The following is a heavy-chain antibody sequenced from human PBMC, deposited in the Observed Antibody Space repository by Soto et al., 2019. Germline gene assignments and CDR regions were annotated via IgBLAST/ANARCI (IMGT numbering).Heavy chain of an antibody. J-gene: IGHJ3*02. CDR3: ARDNPVVITFGGGVAFDI. Sequence: ASVKVSCKASGYTFTGYGISWVRQAPGQGLEWMGWISAYNGNTNYAQKLQGRVTMTTDTSTSTAYMELRSLRSDDTAVYYCARDNPVVITFGGGVAFDIWGQGTMVTVSS. D-gene: IGHD3-16*01. CDR1: GYTFTGYG. V-gene: IGHV1-18*01. CDR2: ISAYNGNT.